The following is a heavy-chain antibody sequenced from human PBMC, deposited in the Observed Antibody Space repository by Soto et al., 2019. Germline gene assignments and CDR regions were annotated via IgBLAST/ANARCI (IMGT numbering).Heavy chain of an antibody. CDR3: ARGLGAPSHGMDV. Sequence: QLQLQESGSGLVKPSQTLSLTCAVSGGSISSGGYSWSWIRQPPGKGLEWIGYIYQSGSTYYNPSLKSRVTLSVDRSKNQFSLKLSSVTAADTAVYYCARGLGAPSHGMDVWGQGTTVTVSS. J-gene: IGHJ6*02. CDR1: GGSISSGGYS. D-gene: IGHD3-16*01. V-gene: IGHV4-30-2*01. CDR2: IYQSGST.